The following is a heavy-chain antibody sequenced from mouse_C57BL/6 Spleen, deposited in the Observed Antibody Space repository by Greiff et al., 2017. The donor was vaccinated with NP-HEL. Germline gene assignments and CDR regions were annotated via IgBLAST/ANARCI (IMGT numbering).Heavy chain of an antibody. CDR3: ARGSNPHAMEY. J-gene: IGHJ4*01. CDR2: IRNKANGYTT. D-gene: IGHD2-5*01. Sequence: EVKVVESGGGLVQPGGSLSLSCAASGFTFTDYYMSWVRQPPGKALEWLGFIRNKANGYTTEYSASVKGRFTISRDNSQSILYLQMNALRAEDSATYYCARGSNPHAMEYWGQKASDTVSS. V-gene: IGHV7-3*01. CDR1: GFTFTDYY.